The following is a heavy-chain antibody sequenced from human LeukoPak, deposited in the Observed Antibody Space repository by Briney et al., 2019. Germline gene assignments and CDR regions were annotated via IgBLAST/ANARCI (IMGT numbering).Heavy chain of an antibody. CDR1: GGSIRSSY. Sequence: SETLSLTCTVSGGSIRSSYWSWIRQPPGKGLEWIGYMYYSGSTKYNPSLKSRVTMSVYTSQNQFSLKLSSVTAADTAVYHCARVSVSGYGYYYFDYWGQGTLVTVSS. D-gene: IGHD5-12*01. CDR3: ARVSVSGYGYYYFDY. V-gene: IGHV4-59*01. CDR2: MYYSGST. J-gene: IGHJ4*02.